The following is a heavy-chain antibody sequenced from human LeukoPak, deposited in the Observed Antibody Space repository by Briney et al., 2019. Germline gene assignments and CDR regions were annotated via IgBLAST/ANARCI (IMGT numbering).Heavy chain of an antibody. V-gene: IGHV3-74*01. CDR1: GFTFSTSW. J-gene: IGHJ4*01. Sequence: GGSLRLSCAASGFTFSTSWMHWVRQAPGKGLVWVSRINDDGSTTTYADSVKGRFTISRDNAKNTLYLQMSSLRAEETAVYYCCTAPGGSPLDYWEQRLVVAVSS. D-gene: IGHD1-26*01. CDR3: CTAPGGSPLDY. CDR2: INDDGSTT.